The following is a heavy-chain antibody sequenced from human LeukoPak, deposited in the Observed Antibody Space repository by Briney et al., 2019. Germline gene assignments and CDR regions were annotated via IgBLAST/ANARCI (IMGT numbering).Heavy chain of an antibody. Sequence: SVKVSCKASGGSFSNYAISWVRQAPGQGLEWMGGIIPIPGSATYAQHFQGRVTITMDESTTTAYMELSSLRPGDTAVFYCARGARAIPIYYWGQGTLVTVSS. J-gene: IGHJ4*02. D-gene: IGHD3-10*01. CDR1: GGSFSNYA. CDR3: ARGARAIPIYY. CDR2: IIPIPGSA. V-gene: IGHV1-69*05.